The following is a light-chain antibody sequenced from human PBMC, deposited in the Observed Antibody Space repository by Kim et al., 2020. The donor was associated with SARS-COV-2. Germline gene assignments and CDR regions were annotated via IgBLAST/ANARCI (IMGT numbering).Light chain of an antibody. Sequence: EIVLTQSPGTLSLSPGDRVTLSCRASQRVSSNFLAWFQQRPGQAPRLLIYGASTRATGIPDRFSGSGSGTDFTLTISRLEPEDFAVYYCPQYDKTPLYTFGQGTKLEI. CDR1: QRVSSNF. J-gene: IGKJ2*01. V-gene: IGKV3-20*01. CDR2: GAS. CDR3: PQYDKTPLYT.